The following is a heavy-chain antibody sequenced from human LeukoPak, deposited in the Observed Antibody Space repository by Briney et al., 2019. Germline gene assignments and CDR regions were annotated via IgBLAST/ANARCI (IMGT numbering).Heavy chain of an antibody. CDR3: ARDFNGSGSSHDY. CDR2: INPNSGGT. D-gene: IGHD3-10*01. V-gene: IGHV1-2*02. J-gene: IGHJ4*02. Sequence: GASVKVSYKASGYTFTSYGISWVRQAPGQGLEWMGWINPNSGGTNYAQKFQGRVTMTRDTSISTAYMELSRLRSDDTAVYYCARDFNGSGSSHDYWGQGTLVTVSS. CDR1: GYTFTSYG.